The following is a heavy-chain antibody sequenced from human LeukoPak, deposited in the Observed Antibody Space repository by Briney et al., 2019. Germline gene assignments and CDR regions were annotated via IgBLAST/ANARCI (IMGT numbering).Heavy chain of an antibody. D-gene: IGHD4-23*01. CDR1: GGTFSSYA. Sequence: ASVKVSCKASGGTFSSYAISWVRQAPGQGLEWMGRIIPIFGIANYAQKFQGRVTITADESTSTAYMELSSLRSEDTAVYYCALQEGVRWEYFQHWGQGTLVTVSS. CDR3: ALQEGVRWEYFQH. CDR2: IIPIFGIA. J-gene: IGHJ1*01. V-gene: IGHV1-69*13.